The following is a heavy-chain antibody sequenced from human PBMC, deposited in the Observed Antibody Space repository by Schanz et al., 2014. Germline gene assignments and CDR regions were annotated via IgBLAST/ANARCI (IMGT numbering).Heavy chain of an antibody. CDR2: IYHTGMT. CDR3: AREEGSTWYTQHFAV. J-gene: IGHJ4*02. CDR1: GGSIRTNY. V-gene: IGHV4-59*01. Sequence: QVQLQESGPGLVKPSETLSLTCTVSGGSIRTNYWSWIRQPPGKGLEWIGYIYHTGMTNYNPSLKSRVTLTVDTSKNQFSLQLRSVSAADTAVYYGAREEGSTWYTQHFAVWGLGTLVTVSS. D-gene: IGHD6-13*01.